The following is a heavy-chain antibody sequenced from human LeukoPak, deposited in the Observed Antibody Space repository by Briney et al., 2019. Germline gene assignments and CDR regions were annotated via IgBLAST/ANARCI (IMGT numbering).Heavy chain of an antibody. CDR3: ARTPWIVGASYFFDY. Sequence: PGGSLRLSCAASGFSFSTYTMSWVRQAPGKGLEWVSGISDTGGSTYYADSVKGRFTISRDSSKNTLYLQMNSLRAEDTAVYYCARTPWIVGASYFFDYWGQGTLVTVSS. CDR1: GFSFSTYT. D-gene: IGHD1-26*01. J-gene: IGHJ4*02. CDR2: ISDTGGST. V-gene: IGHV3-23*01.